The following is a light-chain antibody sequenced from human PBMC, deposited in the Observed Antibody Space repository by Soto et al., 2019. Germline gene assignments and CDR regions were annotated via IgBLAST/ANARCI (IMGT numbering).Light chain of an antibody. J-gene: IGKJ1*01. CDR1: QSVDNN. CDR3: QQYDTWPRT. CDR2: GAS. Sequence: EIVMTQSPATLSVSPGERATLSCRADQSVDNNLAWYQQKPGQAPRLLIYGASTRATGVPARFSGSGSETVFALTISSLQSEDFTVYYCQQYDTWPRTFGQGTKVEIK. V-gene: IGKV3-15*01.